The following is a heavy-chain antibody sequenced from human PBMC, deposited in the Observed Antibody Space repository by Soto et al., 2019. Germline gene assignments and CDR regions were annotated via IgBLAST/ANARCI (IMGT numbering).Heavy chain of an antibody. CDR3: ARAHSGYYYA. Sequence: VQLLESGGGLVQPGGSLRLSCAASGFTFSSYAISWVRQAPGQGLEWMGGIIPIFGTANYAQKFQGRVTITADESTSTAYMELSSLRSEDTAVYYCARAHSGYYYAWGQGTLVTVSS. D-gene: IGHD3-22*01. CDR2: IIPIFGTA. CDR1: GFTFSSYA. J-gene: IGHJ5*02. V-gene: IGHV1-69*01.